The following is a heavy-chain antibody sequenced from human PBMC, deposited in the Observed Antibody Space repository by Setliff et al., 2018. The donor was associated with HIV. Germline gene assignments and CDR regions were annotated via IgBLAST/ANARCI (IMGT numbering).Heavy chain of an antibody. CDR3: ARDRTRSGYYNY. J-gene: IGHJ4*02. Sequence: GGSLRLSCAASGFTFSSYSMNWVRQAPGKGLEWVSSISNSSSYIYYADSVKGRFTISRDNAKNSLYLQMNSLRAEDTAVYYCARDRTRSGYYNYWGQGTLVTVSS. V-gene: IGHV3-21*01. CDR2: ISNSSSYI. CDR1: GFTFSSYS. D-gene: IGHD3-22*01.